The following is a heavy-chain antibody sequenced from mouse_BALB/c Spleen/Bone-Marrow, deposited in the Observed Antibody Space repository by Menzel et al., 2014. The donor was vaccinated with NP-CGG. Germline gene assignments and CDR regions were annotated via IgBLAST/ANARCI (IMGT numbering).Heavy chain of an antibody. V-gene: IGHV1S41*01. CDR1: GYTFTSYW. CDR2: XAPGSGST. D-gene: IGHD2-14*01. CDR3: AYYRYDVNY. Sequence: DLVKPGASVKLSCKASGYTFTSYWINWIKQRPGQGLEWIGRXAPGSGSTYYNEMFKGKATLTVDTSSSTAYILLSSLSSEDSAVYFCAYYRYDVNYWGQGTTLTVSS. J-gene: IGHJ2*01.